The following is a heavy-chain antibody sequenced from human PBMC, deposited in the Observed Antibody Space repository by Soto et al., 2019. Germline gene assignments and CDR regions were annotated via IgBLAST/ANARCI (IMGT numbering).Heavy chain of an antibody. CDR1: GGSLSGYN. CDR3: AREGYCSSTSCPPFDF. Sequence: SETLSLTCAVYGGSLSGYNWDWIRQPPGKGLEWIGKINHSGSTNYNPSLKSRVSISVDTSRNQFSLKLSSVTAADTAVYYCAREGYCSSTSCPPFDFWGQGTLVTVS. CDR2: INHSGST. V-gene: IGHV4-34*01. D-gene: IGHD2-2*01. J-gene: IGHJ4*02.